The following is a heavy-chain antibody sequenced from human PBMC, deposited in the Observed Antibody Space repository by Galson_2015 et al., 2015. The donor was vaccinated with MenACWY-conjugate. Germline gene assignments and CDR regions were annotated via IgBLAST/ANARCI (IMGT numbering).Heavy chain of an antibody. V-gene: IGHV1-46*01. J-gene: IGHJ4*02. CDR3: GRDRYSETYRTIDY. Sequence: SGFTFSSYYMHWVRQAPGQGLEWMGVINPSSGTSTYAQKFQDRLSMTWDTSTRTVYMELSSLRSEDTALYFCGRDRYSETYRTIDYWGQGTLVTVSS. CDR2: INPSSGTS. D-gene: IGHD1-26*01. CDR1: GFTFSSYY.